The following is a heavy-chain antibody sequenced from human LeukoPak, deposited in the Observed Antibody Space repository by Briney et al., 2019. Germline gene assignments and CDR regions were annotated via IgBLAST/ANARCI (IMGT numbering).Heavy chain of an antibody. V-gene: IGHV3-7*05. J-gene: IGHJ4*02. CDR2: IKQDGSEK. Sequence: GGSLRLSCAASGFTFSSYWMSWVRQAPGKGLEWVANIKQDGSEKYYVDSVKGRFTISRDNAKSSLYLQMNSLRAEDTAVYYCAREDGYSSSWYSDYWGQGTLVTVSS. CDR1: GFTFSSYW. CDR3: AREDGYSSSWYSDY. D-gene: IGHD6-13*01.